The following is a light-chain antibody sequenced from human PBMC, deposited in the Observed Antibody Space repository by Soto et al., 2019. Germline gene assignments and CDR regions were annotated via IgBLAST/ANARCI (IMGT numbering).Light chain of an antibody. J-gene: IGLJ2*01. Sequence: SYELTQPPSVSVSPGQTASITCSGDKLGDKYACWYQQKPGQSPVLVIYQDSKRPSGIPERFSGSNSGNTATLTISGTQDIDEADYYCQAWDSSTKVFGGGTQLTVL. CDR2: QDS. CDR3: QAWDSSTKV. CDR1: KLGDKY. V-gene: IGLV3-1*01.